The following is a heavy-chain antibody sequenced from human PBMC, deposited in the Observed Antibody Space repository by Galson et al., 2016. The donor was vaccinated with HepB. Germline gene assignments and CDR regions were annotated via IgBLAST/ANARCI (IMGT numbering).Heavy chain of an antibody. Sequence: SLRLSCAASGFTFSLFAVHRVRQAPGKGLEWVAMVSYDGSNKYYADSVKGRFTISRDNPKNTLYLQMDSLRIEDTAIYSCARARDRYGSGGPLDYWGQGNLVTVSS. V-gene: IGHV3-30-3*01. J-gene: IGHJ4*02. D-gene: IGHD3-10*01. CDR2: VSYDGSNK. CDR1: GFTFSLFA. CDR3: ARARDRYGSGGPLDY.